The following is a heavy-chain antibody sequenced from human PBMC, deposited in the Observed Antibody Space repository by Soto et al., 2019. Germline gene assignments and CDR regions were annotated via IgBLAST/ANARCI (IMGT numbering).Heavy chain of an antibody. Sequence: GGAQLRSWSPSGVTLRAYAMTWVRQAPGKGLEWVSSLSGRGGNTYYADSVKGRFTISRANSENTLFLQMSSLRAEDTATYYCAKPGGVYWYFDLWGRGNLVTVSA. J-gene: IGHJ2*01. CDR2: LSGRGGNT. V-gene: IGHV3-23*01. CDR1: GVTLRAYA. D-gene: IGHD3-3*01. CDR3: AKPGGVYWYFDL.